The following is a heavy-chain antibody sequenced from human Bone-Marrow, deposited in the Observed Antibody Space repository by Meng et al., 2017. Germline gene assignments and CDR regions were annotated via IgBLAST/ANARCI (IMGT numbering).Heavy chain of an antibody. CDR1: GYTFSAYY. D-gene: IGHD4-17*01. Sequence: ASVKVSCKASGYTFSAYYMYWVRQAPGQGLEWMGWINPKSGGTNYAQKFQGRVTMTRDTSISTAYMGLSRLRSDDTAVYYCARAGYGDYLDYYYYGMDVWGQGTTVTVSS. CDR3: ARAGYGDYLDYYYYGMDV. J-gene: IGHJ6*02. CDR2: INPKSGGT. V-gene: IGHV1-2*02.